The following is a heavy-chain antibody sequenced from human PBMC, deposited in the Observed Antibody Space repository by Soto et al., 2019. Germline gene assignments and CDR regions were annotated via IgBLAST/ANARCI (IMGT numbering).Heavy chain of an antibody. D-gene: IGHD3-16*01. CDR3: GRDPELWDENVATRPSTYYYGIDV. V-gene: IGHV3-11*01. J-gene: IGHJ6*02. Sequence: QMQLVESGGGLVEPGGSLRLSCAASGFTFSDHYMSWIRQAPGKGLEWVSYISRTGTTIYYADSVRGRFTISRDNSKNSLYLQMDSLRAEDTAMYYCGRDPELWDENVATRPSTYYYGIDVWGQGTTVTVSS. CDR1: GFTFSDHY. CDR2: ISRTGTTI.